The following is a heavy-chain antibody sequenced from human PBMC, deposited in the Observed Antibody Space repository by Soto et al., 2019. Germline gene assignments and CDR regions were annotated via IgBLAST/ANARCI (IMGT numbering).Heavy chain of an antibody. D-gene: IGHD6-13*01. CDR1: GGSISSYY. V-gene: IGHV4-59*08. J-gene: IGHJ6*03. CDR2: MYYSGST. Sequence: SETLSLTCTVSGGSISSYYWSWIRQPPGKGLEWICYMYYSGSTNYIPSLKSRFTISLDTSKNQSSLKLSSVTAEDTAVYYCARGPGIAAAGSDYYYYMDVWGKGTTVTVSS. CDR3: ARGPGIAAAGSDYYYYMDV.